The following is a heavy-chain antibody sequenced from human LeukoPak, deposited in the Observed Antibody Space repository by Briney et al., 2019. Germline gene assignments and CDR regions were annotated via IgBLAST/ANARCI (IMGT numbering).Heavy chain of an antibody. Sequence: SETLSLTCAVYGGSFSGYYRSWIRQPPGKGLEWIGEINHSGSTNYNPSLKSRVTISVDTSKNQFSLKLSSVTAADTAVYYCARLTSSGWYFRHGMDVWGQGTTVTVSS. CDR2: INHSGST. CDR3: ARLTSSGWYFRHGMDV. J-gene: IGHJ6*02. D-gene: IGHD6-19*01. V-gene: IGHV4-34*01. CDR1: GGSFSGYY.